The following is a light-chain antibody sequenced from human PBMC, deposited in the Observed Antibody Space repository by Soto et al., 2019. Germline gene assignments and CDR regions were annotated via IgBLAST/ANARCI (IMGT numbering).Light chain of an antibody. Sequence: DIQMTQSPSSLYASAGDRVTITCRASQSISTYLNWYQKKPRKAPKVLIYAASSLQSGLPSRFNGSGSGTDLTLTIRSLQAEDFATYYCQHSSQYPSTVGQGTKLEIK. J-gene: IGKJ2*01. V-gene: IGKV1-39*01. CDR1: QSISTY. CDR3: QHSSQYPST. CDR2: AAS.